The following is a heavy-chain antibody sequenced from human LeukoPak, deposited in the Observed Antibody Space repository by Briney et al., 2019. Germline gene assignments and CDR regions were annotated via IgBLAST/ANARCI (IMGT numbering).Heavy chain of an antibody. V-gene: IGHV3-23*01. CDR2: ISGSGGST. D-gene: IGHD3-10*01. J-gene: IGHJ4*02. CDR3: AKDRGFGEYFPFFY. CDR1: GFTFSTYA. Sequence: PGGSLRLSCAASGFTFSTYAMSWVRQTPEKGLEWVSAISGSGGSTYYADSVKGGFTISRDNSKNTLYLQMKSLRAEDTAVYYCAKDRGFGEYFPFFYWGQGTLVTVSS.